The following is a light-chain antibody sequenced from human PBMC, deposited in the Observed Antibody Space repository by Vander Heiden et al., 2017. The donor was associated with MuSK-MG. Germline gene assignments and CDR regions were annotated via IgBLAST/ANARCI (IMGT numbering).Light chain of an antibody. CDR2: WAS. CDR3: QQYYSTPYT. V-gene: IGKV4-1*01. J-gene: IGKJ2*01. CDR1: QRVLYSSNNKNY. Sequence: DIVMTQSPDSLAVSLGERATINCKSSQRVLYSSNNKNYLAWYQQKPGQPPKLLIYWASTRESGVPDRFSGSGSGTDFTLTISSLQAEDVAVYYGQQYYSTPYTFGQGTKLEIK.